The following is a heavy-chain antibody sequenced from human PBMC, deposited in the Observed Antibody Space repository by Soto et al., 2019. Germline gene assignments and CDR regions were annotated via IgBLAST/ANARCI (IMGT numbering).Heavy chain of an antibody. CDR3: ARGKFDYYDSSGYYHGMADAFDI. D-gene: IGHD3-22*01. CDR2: IYHSGST. CDR1: GYSISSGYY. V-gene: IGHV4-38-2*01. J-gene: IGHJ3*02. Sequence: PSETLSLTCAVSGYSISSGYYWGWIRQPPGKGLEWIGSIYHSGSTYYNPSLKSRVTISVDTSKNQFSLKLSAVTAADTAVYYCARGKFDYYDSSGYYHGMADAFDIWGQGTMVTVS.